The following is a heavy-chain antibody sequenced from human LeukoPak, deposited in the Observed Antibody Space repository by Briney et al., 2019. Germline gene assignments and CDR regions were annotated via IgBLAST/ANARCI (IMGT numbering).Heavy chain of an antibody. CDR3: AKDGYCSSTNCYPAPY. D-gene: IGHD2-2*03. CDR1: GFTFSTYA. Sequence: GSLRLSCAASGFTFSTYAMSWVRQAPGKGLEWVSANGASGGGTYYADSVKGRFTISRDNFKNTLYLQLNSLRAEDTAVYYCAKDGYCSSTNCYPAPYWGQGTLVTVSS. J-gene: IGHJ4*02. CDR2: NGASGGGT. V-gene: IGHV3-23*01.